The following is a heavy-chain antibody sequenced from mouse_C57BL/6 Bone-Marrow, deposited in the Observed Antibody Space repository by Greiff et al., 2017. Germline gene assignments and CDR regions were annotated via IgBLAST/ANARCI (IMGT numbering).Heavy chain of an antibody. J-gene: IGHJ2*01. V-gene: IGHV1-53*01. CDR3: ARERVSRYFDY. Sequence: VQLQQPGTELVKPGASVKLSCKASGYTFPSYWMHWVKQRPGQGLEWIGNINPSNGSTNYNEKFNSKATLTVDKSTSTAYLQLSSLTSEDSAVYYCARERVSRYFDYWGQGTTLTVSS. CDR1: GYTFPSYW. CDR2: INPSNGST.